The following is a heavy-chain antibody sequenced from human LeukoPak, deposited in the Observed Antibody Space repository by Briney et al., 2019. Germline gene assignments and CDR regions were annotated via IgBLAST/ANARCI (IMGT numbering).Heavy chain of an antibody. J-gene: IGHJ4*02. CDR1: GFTFIYAW. V-gene: IGHV3-15*01. Sequence: GGSLRLSCAASGFTFIYAWMSWVRQAPGKGLEWVGRIKSRTDGSTTDYAAPVKGRFTISRDDSRNTLYLQLSSLKTEDTAVYYCTTGNYYDRSGYSLDYWGQGTLVTVSS. D-gene: IGHD3-22*01. CDR3: TTGNYYDRSGYSLDY. CDR2: IKSRTDGSTT.